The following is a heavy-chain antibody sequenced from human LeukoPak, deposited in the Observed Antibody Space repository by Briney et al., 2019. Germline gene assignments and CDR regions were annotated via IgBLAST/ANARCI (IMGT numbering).Heavy chain of an antibody. Sequence: PSETLFLTCTVSGGSISSYYWSWIRQPPGKGLEWIGYIYYSGSTNYNPSLKSRVTISVDTSKNQFSLKLSSVTAADTAVYYCARGDYDLFTGDPTPLFQHWGQGTQVTVSS. D-gene: IGHD3-9*01. CDR2: IYYSGST. V-gene: IGHV4-59*01. CDR3: ARGDYDLFTGDPTPLFQH. CDR1: GGSISSYY. J-gene: IGHJ1*01.